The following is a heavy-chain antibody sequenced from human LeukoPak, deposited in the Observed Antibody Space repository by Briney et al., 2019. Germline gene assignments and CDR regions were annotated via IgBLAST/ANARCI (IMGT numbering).Heavy chain of an antibody. V-gene: IGHV1-69*04. D-gene: IGHD2-2*01. CDR1: GGTFSSYA. Sequence: ASVKVSCKASGGTFSSYAISWVRQAPGQGLEWMGRIIPILGIANYAQKFQGRVTITADKSTSTAYMELSSLRSEDTAVYYCTNSEYCSSTSCYVGGFDPWGQGTLVTVSS. CDR2: IIPILGIA. J-gene: IGHJ5*02. CDR3: TNSEYCSSTSCYVGGFDP.